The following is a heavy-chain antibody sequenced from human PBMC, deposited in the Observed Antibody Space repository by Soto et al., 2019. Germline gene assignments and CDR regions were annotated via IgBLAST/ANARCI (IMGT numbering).Heavy chain of an antibody. J-gene: IGHJ4*02. CDR2: ISSSGSTI. V-gene: IGHV3-11*01. D-gene: IGHD6-19*01. Sequence: SGSSLRLSSAASGFTFSDYYMSWIRQAPGKGLEWVSYISSSGSTIYHADSVKGRFTISRDNAKNSLYLQMNSLRAEDTAVYYCAREGAVAGWCDYWGQGTLVTSPQ. CDR1: GFTFSDYY. CDR3: AREGAVAGWCDY.